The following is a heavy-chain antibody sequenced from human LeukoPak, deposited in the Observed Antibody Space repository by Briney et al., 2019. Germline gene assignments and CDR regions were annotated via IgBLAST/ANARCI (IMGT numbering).Heavy chain of an antibody. Sequence: SETLSLTCTVSGGSISSSSYYWGWIRQPPGKGLEWIGNIYYSGSTYYNPSLKSRVTISVDTSKNQFSLKLSSVTAADTAVYYCARISQAAGTGYFDYWGQGTLVTVSS. CDR3: ARISQAAGTGYFDY. J-gene: IGHJ4*02. V-gene: IGHV4-39*07. CDR1: GGSISSSSYY. CDR2: IYYSGST. D-gene: IGHD6-13*01.